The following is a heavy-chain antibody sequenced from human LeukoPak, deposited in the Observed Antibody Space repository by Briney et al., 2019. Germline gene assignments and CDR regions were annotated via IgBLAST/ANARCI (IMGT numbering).Heavy chain of an antibody. CDR1: GFTVSSKY. CDR2: IYGGATT. Sequence: PGGSLRLSCAASGFTVSSKYMSWVRQAPGKGLEWVSVIYGGATTDYAGSVKGRFTISRDSSKNTLYLQMNSLRTEDTAVYYCARSGSSYYFDYWGQGTLVTVSS. CDR3: ARSGSSYYFDY. J-gene: IGHJ4*02. V-gene: IGHV3-66*01. D-gene: IGHD1-1*01.